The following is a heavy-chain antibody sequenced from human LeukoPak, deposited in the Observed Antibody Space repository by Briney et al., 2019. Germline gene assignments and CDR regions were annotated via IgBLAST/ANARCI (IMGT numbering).Heavy chain of an antibody. CDR1: GFTFSIYS. CDR3: ARYCSGGSCP. D-gene: IGHD2-15*01. CDR2: ISYDGSNK. J-gene: IGHJ5*02. V-gene: IGHV3-30*03. Sequence: GGSLRLSCAASGFTFSIYSMNWVRQAPGKGLEWVAVISYDGSNKYYADSVKGRFTISRDNSKNTLYLQMNSLRAEDTAVYYCARYCSGGSCPWGQGTLVTVSS.